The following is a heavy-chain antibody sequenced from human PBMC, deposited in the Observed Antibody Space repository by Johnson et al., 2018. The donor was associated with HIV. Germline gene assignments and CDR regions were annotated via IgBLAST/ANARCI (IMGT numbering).Heavy chain of an antibody. Sequence: VQLVESGGGLVQPGGSLRLSCTASGFTFGDYAMSWVRQAPGKGLEWVGFIRSKAYGGTTEYAASVKGRFTISRDDSKSIAYLQMNSLKTEDTAVYYCTTDHYFLDALDIWGQGTMVTVSS. CDR1: GFTFGDYA. D-gene: IGHD2/OR15-2a*01. CDR2: IRSKAYGGTT. V-gene: IGHV3-49*04. CDR3: TTDHYFLDALDI. J-gene: IGHJ3*02.